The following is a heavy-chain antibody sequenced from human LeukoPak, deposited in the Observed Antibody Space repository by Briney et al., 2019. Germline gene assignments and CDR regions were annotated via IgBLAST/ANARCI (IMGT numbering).Heavy chain of an antibody. V-gene: IGHV1-18*01. CDR1: GGTFSSYA. J-gene: IGHJ4*02. CDR2: ISAYNGNT. Sequence: ASVKVSCKASGGTFSSYAISWVRQAPGQGLEWMGWISAYNGNTNYAQKVQGRVTMTTDTSTSTAYMELRSLRSDDTAVYYCARSIAASGDDYWGQGTLVTVSS. CDR3: ARSIAASGDDY. D-gene: IGHD6-6*01.